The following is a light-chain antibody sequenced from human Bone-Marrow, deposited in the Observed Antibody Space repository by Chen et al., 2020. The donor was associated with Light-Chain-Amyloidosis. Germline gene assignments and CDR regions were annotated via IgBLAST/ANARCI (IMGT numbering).Light chain of an antibody. Sequence: SYVLTQPSSVSVAPGQTATIAWGGNNIGSTCVPWYQQTPGQAPLLVVYHDSDRPSGIPERLSGSNSGNTATLTISRVEAGDEADYYCQVWDRSSDRPVFGGGTKLTVL. CDR1: NIGSTC. CDR2: HDS. CDR3: QVWDRSSDRPV. J-gene: IGLJ3*02. V-gene: IGLV3-21*02.